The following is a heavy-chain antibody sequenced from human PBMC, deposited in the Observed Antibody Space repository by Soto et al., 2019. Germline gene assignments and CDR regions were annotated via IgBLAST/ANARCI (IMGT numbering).Heavy chain of an antibody. CDR2: INAGNGNT. CDR3: ARDIPDTVTDSGGWFDP. CDR1: GYTFTSYA. D-gene: IGHD4-17*01. J-gene: IGHJ5*02. V-gene: IGHV1-3*01. Sequence: QVQLVQSGAEVKKPGASVKVSCKASGYTFTSYAMHWVRQTPGQRLEWMGWINAGNGNTKYSQKFQGRVTITRDTSASTAYMELCSLRSEDTAVYYCARDIPDTVTDSGGWFDPGGQGTLVTVSS.